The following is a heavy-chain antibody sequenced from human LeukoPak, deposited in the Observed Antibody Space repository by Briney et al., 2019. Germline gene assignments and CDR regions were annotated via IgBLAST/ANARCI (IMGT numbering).Heavy chain of an antibody. V-gene: IGHV3-23*01. CDR3: AKDASRYGGDCYDAFDI. CDR1: GFTFSSYA. J-gene: IGHJ3*02. CDR2: ISGSGDNT. D-gene: IGHD2-21*02. Sequence: GGSLRLSCAASGFTFSSYAMSWVRQAPGKGLEWVSAISGSGDNTYYADSVKGRFTISRDNSGNTLYLQMNSLRAEDTAVYYCAKDASRYGGDCYDAFDIWGQGTMVTVSS.